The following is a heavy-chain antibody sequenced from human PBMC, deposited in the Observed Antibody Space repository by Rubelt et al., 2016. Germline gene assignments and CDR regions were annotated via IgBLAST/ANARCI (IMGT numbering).Heavy chain of an antibody. CDR1: GGSISSGGYY. CDR2: IYYSGST. D-gene: IGHD2/OR15-2a*01. CDR3: ARDSGSRIFDY. Sequence: QVQLQESGPGLVKPSQTLSLTCTVSGGSISSGGYYWSWIRQHPGTGLEWIGSIYYSGSTYYNPYLKSRVTISVDTSKNQFSLKLSSVTAADTAVYYCARDSGSRIFDYWGQGTLVTVSS. V-gene: IGHV4-31*03. J-gene: IGHJ4*02.